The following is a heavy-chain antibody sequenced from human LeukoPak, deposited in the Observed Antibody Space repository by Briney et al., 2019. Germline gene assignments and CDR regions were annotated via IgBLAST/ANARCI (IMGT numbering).Heavy chain of an antibody. V-gene: IGHV4-34*01. CDR1: GGSLSGYY. J-gene: IGHJ4*02. Sequence: SETLSLTCAVYGGSLSGYYWSWIRQPPGKGLERIGEINHSGSTNYNPSLKSRVTISVDTSKNQFSLKLSSVTAADTAVYYCARSPSSGYFFDYWGQGTLVTVSS. CDR3: ARSPSSGYFFDY. D-gene: IGHD3-22*01. CDR2: INHSGST.